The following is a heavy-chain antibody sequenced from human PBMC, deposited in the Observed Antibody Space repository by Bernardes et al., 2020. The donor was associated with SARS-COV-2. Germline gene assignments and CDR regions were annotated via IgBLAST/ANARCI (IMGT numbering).Heavy chain of an antibody. CDR2: FDPEDGET. Sequence: ASVKVSCKVCGYTLTELSMHWVRQAPGKGLEWMGGFDPEDGETIYAQKFQGRVTMTEDTSTDTAYMELSSLRSEDTAVYYCATGPAYCGGDCWWFDPWGQGTLVTVSS. V-gene: IGHV1-24*01. D-gene: IGHD2-21*02. CDR1: GYTLTELS. CDR3: ATGPAYCGGDCWWFDP. J-gene: IGHJ5*02.